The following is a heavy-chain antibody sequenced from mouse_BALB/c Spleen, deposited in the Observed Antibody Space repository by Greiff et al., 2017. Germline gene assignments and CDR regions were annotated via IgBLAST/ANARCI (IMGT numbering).Heavy chain of an antibody. D-gene: IGHD1-1*01. CDR2: IHSSGST. J-gene: IGHJ1*01. CDR1: GYSITSGYS. V-gene: IGHV3-1*02. CDR3: AGRVGGYFDD. Sequence: EVMLVESGPDLVKPSQSLSLTCTVTGYSITSGYSWYWIRQPPGNLLERMDFIHSSGSTNYNPSLKSRITITQDTSNNQFFLQLNTVTTEDAASYYCAGRVGGYFDDWGEGTSVTVSS.